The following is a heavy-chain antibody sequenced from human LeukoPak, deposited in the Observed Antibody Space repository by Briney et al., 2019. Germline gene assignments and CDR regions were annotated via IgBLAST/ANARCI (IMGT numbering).Heavy chain of an antibody. D-gene: IGHD3-22*01. V-gene: IGHV3-48*03. CDR3: PRDMVSSRGYYYFG. CDR1: GFTFTSCD. CDR2: VGSSGSTI. Sequence: QPGESLTLSCAASGFTFTSCDMKWLGQAPPREGVWGSWVGSSGSTIYYEDPVTGRFDTSRDNAKNSLYLQMTGLRAEDTAVYDCPRDMVSSRGYYYFGRGQGTLATVSS. J-gene: IGHJ4*02.